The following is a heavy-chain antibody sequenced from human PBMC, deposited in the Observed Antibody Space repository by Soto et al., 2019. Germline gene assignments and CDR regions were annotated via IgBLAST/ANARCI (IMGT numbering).Heavy chain of an antibody. CDR2: ISYDGTNK. J-gene: IGHJ6*02. CDR3: ARGGLRFLDCLGYGMDV. D-gene: IGHD3-3*01. V-gene: IGHV3-30-3*01. CDR1: GFTFSSYA. Sequence: QVQLVESGGGVVQPGRSLRLSCAASGFTFSSYAMHWVRQAPGKGLEWVAIISYDGTNKYYADSVKGRFTISRDNSKNTLYMEKNNLRAQDTAVYYVARGGLRFLDCLGYGMDVWGQGTTVTVSS.